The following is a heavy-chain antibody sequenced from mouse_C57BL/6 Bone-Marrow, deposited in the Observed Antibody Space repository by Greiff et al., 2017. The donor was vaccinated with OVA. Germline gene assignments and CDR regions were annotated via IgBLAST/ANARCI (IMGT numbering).Heavy chain of an antibody. J-gene: IGHJ3*01. CDR2: IDPSDSYT. Sequence: QVQLQQPGAELVKPGASVKLSCKASGYTFTSYWMQWVKQRPGQGLEWIGEIDPSDSYTKYNQKFKGKATLPVDTSSSTAYMQLSSLTSEASAVYDCARGETAQATRFAYWGQGTLVTVSA. CDR1: GYTFTSYW. D-gene: IGHD3-2*02. V-gene: IGHV1-50*01. CDR3: ARGETAQATRFAY.